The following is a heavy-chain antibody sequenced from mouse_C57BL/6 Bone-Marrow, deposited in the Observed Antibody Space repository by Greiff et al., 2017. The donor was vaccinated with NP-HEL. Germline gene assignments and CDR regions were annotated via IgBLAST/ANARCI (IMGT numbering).Heavy chain of an antibody. V-gene: IGHV10-1*01. CDR1: GFSFNTYA. CDR3: VSPYYSNLAWFAY. J-gene: IGHJ3*01. D-gene: IGHD2-5*01. Sequence: DVQLVESGGGLVQPKGSLKLSCAASGFSFNTYAMNWVRQAPGKGLEWVARIRSKSNNYATYYADSVKDRFTISRDDSESMLYLQMNNLKTEDTAMYYCVSPYYSNLAWFAYWGQGTLVTVSA. CDR2: IRSKSNNYAT.